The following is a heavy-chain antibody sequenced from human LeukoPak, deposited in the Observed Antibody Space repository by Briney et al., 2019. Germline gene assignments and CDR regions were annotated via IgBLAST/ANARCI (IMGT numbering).Heavy chain of an antibody. V-gene: IGHV4-38-2*01. Sequence: SETLSLTCAVSGYSISSGYYWGWIRQPPGKGLEWIGSIYHSGSTYYNPSLKSRVTMSVGTSNDQFSLKLSSVTAADTAVYHCARGTGGYYANFDYWGQGTLVTVSS. CDR3: ARGTGGYYANFDY. CDR2: IYHSGST. CDR1: GYSISSGYY. D-gene: IGHD3-3*01. J-gene: IGHJ4*02.